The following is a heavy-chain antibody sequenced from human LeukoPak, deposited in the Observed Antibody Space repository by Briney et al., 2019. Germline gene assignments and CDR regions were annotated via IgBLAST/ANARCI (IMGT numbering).Heavy chain of an antibody. CDR1: GFSFTTYG. Sequence: PGGSLRLSCAASGFSFTTYGMSWVRQAPGKGLEWVANINQDGSEKYDVDSAKGRFTISRDNAKNSLYLQMNSLGVEDTAMYYCARVGGGDGSGWSTTDYWGQGTLVTISS. J-gene: IGHJ4*02. V-gene: IGHV3-7*01. CDR2: INQDGSEK. D-gene: IGHD6-19*01. CDR3: ARVGGGDGSGWSTTDY.